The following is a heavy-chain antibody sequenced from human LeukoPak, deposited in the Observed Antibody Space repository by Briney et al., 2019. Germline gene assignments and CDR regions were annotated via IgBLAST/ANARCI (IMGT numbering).Heavy chain of an antibody. D-gene: IGHD2-15*01. J-gene: IGHJ4*02. Sequence: GGSLRLSCAASGFTFSSYAMSWVRQAPGKGLEWVSSISATGGSTYYAGSVKGRFTISRDNSKNTLYLQMNSLRAEDTAVYYCAKGFIGYCSGGRCSTFDYWGQGTLVTVSS. CDR2: ISATGGST. CDR3: AKGFIGYCSGGRCSTFDY. CDR1: GFTFSSYA. V-gene: IGHV3-23*01.